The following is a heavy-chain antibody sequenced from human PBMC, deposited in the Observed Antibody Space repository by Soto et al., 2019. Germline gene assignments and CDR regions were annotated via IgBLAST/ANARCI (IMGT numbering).Heavy chain of an antibody. CDR1: GGSFSGYY. V-gene: IGHV4-34*01. J-gene: IGHJ4*02. CDR2: INHSGST. D-gene: IGHD6-13*01. Sequence: QVQLQQWGAGLLKPSETLSLTCAVYGGSFSGYYWSWIRQPQGKGLEWIGEINHSGSTNYNPCLKRQVTISVDPSKNHFSLQRSSVTAEDTAVYYCGRVLDPQLVPDFRGQGSL. CDR3: GRVLDPQLVPDF.